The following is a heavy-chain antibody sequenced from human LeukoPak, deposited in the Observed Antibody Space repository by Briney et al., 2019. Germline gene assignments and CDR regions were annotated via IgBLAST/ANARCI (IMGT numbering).Heavy chain of an antibody. J-gene: IGHJ4*02. V-gene: IGHV4-59*01. CDR2: IYYSGST. CDR3: ARVYCSGGSCYGYFDY. Sequence: SETLSLTCTVSGGSISSYYWSWIRQPPGKGLEWIGYIYYSGSTNYNPSLKSRVTISVDTSKNQFSLKLGSVTAADTAVYYCARVYCSGGSCYGYFDYWGQGTLVTVSS. CDR1: GGSISSYY. D-gene: IGHD2-15*01.